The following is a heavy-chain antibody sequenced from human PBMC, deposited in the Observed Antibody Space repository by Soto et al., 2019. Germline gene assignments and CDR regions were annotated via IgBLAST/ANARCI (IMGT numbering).Heavy chain of an antibody. CDR2: IYWDDDK. J-gene: IGHJ4*02. V-gene: IGHV2-5*02. D-gene: IGHD3-9*01. CDR1: GFSLSTSGVG. Sequence: SGLTLVKPTQTLTLTCTFSGFSLSTSGVGVGWIRQPPGKALEWLALIYWDDDKRYSPSLKSRLTITKDTSKNQVVLTMTNMDPVDTATYYCAHSDYDILTGYGPFDYWGQGTLVTVSS. CDR3: AHSDYDILTGYGPFDY.